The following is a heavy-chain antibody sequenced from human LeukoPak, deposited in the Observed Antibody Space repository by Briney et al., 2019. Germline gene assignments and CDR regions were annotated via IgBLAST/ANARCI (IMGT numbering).Heavy chain of an antibody. J-gene: IGHJ4*02. CDR1: GGSFSGYY. V-gene: IGHV4-34*01. CDR3: ARGTYYYGSGSSPQYYFDY. Sequence: PSETLSLTCAVYGGSFSGYYWSWIRQPPGNGLEWIGEINHSGSTNYNPSLKSRVTISVDTSKNQFSLKLSSVTAADTAVYYCARGTYYYGSGSSPQYYFDYWGQGTLVTVSS. CDR2: INHSGST. D-gene: IGHD3-10*01.